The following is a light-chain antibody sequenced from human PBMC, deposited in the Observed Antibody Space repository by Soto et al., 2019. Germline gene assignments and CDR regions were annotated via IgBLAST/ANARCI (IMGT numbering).Light chain of an antibody. J-gene: IGLJ3*02. Sequence: QSVLTQPASVSGSPGQSITISCTGTSSDVGSYNLVSWYQQHPGKAPKLMIYEVSKRPSGVSNRFSGSKSGNTASLTISGLQAEDEADYYCCSYAGSSTGVFGGGTKLTV. CDR3: CSYAGSSTGV. CDR2: EVS. CDR1: SSDVGSYNL. V-gene: IGLV2-23*02.